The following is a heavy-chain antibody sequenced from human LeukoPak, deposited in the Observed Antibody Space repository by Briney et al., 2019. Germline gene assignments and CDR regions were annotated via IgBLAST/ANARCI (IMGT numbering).Heavy chain of an antibody. CDR1: GYTFTGYY. D-gene: IGHD6-13*01. Sequence: ASVKVSCKASGYTFTGYYMHWVRQAPGQGLEWMGWINPNSGGTNYARKFQGRVTMTRDTSISTAYMELSRLRSDDTAVYYCASRGSSSSWAYYYGMGVWGQGTTVTVSS. J-gene: IGHJ6*02. CDR2: INPNSGGT. V-gene: IGHV1-2*02. CDR3: ASRGSSSSWAYYYGMGV.